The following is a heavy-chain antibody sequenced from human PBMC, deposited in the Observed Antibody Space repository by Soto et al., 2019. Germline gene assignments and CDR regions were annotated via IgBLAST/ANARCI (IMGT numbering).Heavy chain of an antibody. Sequence: PSETLSLTCTVSGGSFGCCDYYWSWIRQPPGQGLKWIWSIHYGSSTYYNPSLNSRVTISVDTSKNQFSLKLSSVTAADTSVYYCDSDTYYDFESGYYRCYYYDMDVWGQGTTVTVSS. V-gene: IGHV4-30-4*01. CDR2: IHYGSST. CDR3: DSDTYYDFESGYYRCYYYDMDV. CDR1: GGSFGCCDYY. D-gene: IGHD3-3*01. J-gene: IGHJ6*02.